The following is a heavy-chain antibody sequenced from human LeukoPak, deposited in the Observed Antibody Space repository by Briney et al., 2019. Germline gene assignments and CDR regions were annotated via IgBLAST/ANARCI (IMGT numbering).Heavy chain of an antibody. J-gene: IGHJ4*02. Sequence: PSETLSLTCTVSGGSISSYYWSWIRQPAGKGLERIGRIYTSGSTNYNPSLKSRVTMSVDTSKNQFSLKLSSVTAADTAVYYCARDPSNPYSSGWYYFDYWGQGTLVTVSS. D-gene: IGHD6-19*01. V-gene: IGHV4-4*07. CDR1: GGSISSYY. CDR3: ARDPSNPYSSGWYYFDY. CDR2: IYTSGST.